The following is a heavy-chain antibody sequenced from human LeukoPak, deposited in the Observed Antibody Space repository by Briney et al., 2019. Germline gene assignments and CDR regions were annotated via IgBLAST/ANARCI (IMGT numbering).Heavy chain of an antibody. D-gene: IGHD4-4*01. CDR2: ISGSGGST. Sequence: GGSLRLSCAAFGFTFSSYAMSWVRQAPGKGLEWVSAISGSGGSTYYADSVKGRFTISRDNSKNTLYLQMNSLRAEDTAVYYCAKGQTMTTVTTGIDYWGQGTLVTVSS. CDR1: GFTFSSYA. J-gene: IGHJ4*02. CDR3: AKGQTMTTVTTGIDY. V-gene: IGHV3-23*01.